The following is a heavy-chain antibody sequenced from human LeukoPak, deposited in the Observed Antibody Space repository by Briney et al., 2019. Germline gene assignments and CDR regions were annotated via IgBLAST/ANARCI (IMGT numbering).Heavy chain of an antibody. CDR1: GGSISSYY. V-gene: IGHV4-4*07. Sequence: PSETLSLTCTVSGGSISSYYWSWIRQPAGKGLEWIGRIYTSGSTNYNPSLKSRVTMSVDTSKNQFSLKLSSVTAADTAVYYCVRNHYYDSSGYTFRHWGQGTLVTVSS. CDR3: VRNHYYDSSGYTFRH. CDR2: IYTSGST. D-gene: IGHD3-22*01. J-gene: IGHJ1*01.